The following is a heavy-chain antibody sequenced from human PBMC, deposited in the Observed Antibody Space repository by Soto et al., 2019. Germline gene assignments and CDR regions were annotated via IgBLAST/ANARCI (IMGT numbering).Heavy chain of an antibody. CDR1: GGTFSNSA. V-gene: IGHV1-69*13. CDR2: IIPIFGTA. J-gene: IGHJ6*02. CDR3: AASCVGCGVFNYYGMDV. D-gene: IGHD2-8*01. Sequence: ASVKVSCKASGGTFSNSAISWVRQAPGQGLEWMGGIIPIFGTADYPQKFQGRVTITADESTSTAYMELSSLRSEDTAVYYCAASCVGCGVFNYYGMDVWGQGTTVTVSS.